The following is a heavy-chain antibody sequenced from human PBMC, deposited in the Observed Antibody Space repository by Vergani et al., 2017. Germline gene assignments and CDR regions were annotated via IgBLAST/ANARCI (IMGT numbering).Heavy chain of an antibody. D-gene: IGHD6-6*01. V-gene: IGHV4-30-2*01. J-gene: IGHJ5*02. CDR3: ARDRPSYSSSSRWFDP. CDR2: IYHSGST. CDR1: GGSISSGGYS. Sequence: QLQLQESGSGLVKPSQTLSLTCAVSGGSISSGGYSWSWIRQPPGKGLEWIGYIYHSGSTYYNPSLKSRVTISVDRSKNQFSLKLSSVTAAETAVYYCARDRPSYSSSSRWFDPWGQGTLVTVSS.